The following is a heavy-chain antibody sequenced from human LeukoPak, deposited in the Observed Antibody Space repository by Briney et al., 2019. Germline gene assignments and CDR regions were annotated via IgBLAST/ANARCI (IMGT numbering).Heavy chain of an antibody. D-gene: IGHD3-22*01. Sequence: SETLSLTCAVYGGSFSGYYWSWIRQPPGKGLEWIGEINHSGSTNYNPSLKSRVTISVDTSKNQFSLKLSPVTAADTAVYYCARVSINYYDSSGLDYWGQGTLVTVSS. V-gene: IGHV4-34*01. CDR1: GGSFSGYY. CDR3: ARVSINYYDSSGLDY. J-gene: IGHJ4*02. CDR2: INHSGST.